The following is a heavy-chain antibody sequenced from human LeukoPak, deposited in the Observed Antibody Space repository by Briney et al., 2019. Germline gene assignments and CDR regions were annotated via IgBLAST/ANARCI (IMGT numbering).Heavy chain of an antibody. V-gene: IGHV4-61*02. J-gene: IGHJ4*02. Sequence: SETLSLTCTVSGGSISSGSYYWSWLRQPAGTGLEWIGRIYTSGSTNYNPSLKSRVTISVDTSKNLFSLKLSSVTAADTAVYYCARTYYYDSSGTPGDYWGQGTLVTVSS. CDR2: IYTSGST. CDR1: GGSISSGSYY. D-gene: IGHD3-22*01. CDR3: ARTYYYDSSGTPGDY.